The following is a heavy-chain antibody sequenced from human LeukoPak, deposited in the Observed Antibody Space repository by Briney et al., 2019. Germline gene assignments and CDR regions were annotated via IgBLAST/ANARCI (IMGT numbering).Heavy chain of an antibody. CDR2: ISAYNGNT. D-gene: IGHD4-23*01. CDR1: GYTFTSYG. V-gene: IGHV1-18*01. J-gene: IGHJ3*02. CDR3: ARAGVTPKTGDGFDI. Sequence: GASVKLSCKASGYTFTSYGISWVRQAPGQGLEWMGWISAYNGNTNYAQKLQGRVTMTTDTSTSTAYMELRSLRSDDTAVYYCARAGVTPKTGDGFDIWGQGTMVTVSS.